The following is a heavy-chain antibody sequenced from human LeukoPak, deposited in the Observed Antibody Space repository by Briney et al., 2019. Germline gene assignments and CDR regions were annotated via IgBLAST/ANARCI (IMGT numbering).Heavy chain of an antibody. CDR2: INPSGGST. J-gene: IGHJ5*02. CDR3: ARDRITMVRGVINWFDP. V-gene: IGHV1-46*03. Sequence: GASVKVSCKASVYTFTSYYMHWVRQAPGQGLEWMGIINPSGGSTSYAQKFQGRVTMTRDTSTSTVYMELSSLRSEDTAVYYCARDRITMVRGVINWFDPWGQGTLVTVSS. D-gene: IGHD3-10*01. CDR1: VYTFTSYY.